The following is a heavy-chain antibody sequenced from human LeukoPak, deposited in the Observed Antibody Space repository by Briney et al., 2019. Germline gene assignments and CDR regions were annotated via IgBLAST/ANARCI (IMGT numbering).Heavy chain of an antibody. J-gene: IGHJ4*02. CDR3: AFGRYPFDY. V-gene: IGHV3-66*01. CDR1: GFTLSDSY. Sequence: GGSLRLSCAASGFTLSDSYMNWVRQAPGEGLEWVSLIHSGGTIYYTDSVKGRFTISRDNSKNTLYLQMNSLTIEDTAVYYCAFGRYPFDYWGQGTLVTVSS. D-gene: IGHD3-16*02. CDR2: IHSGGTI.